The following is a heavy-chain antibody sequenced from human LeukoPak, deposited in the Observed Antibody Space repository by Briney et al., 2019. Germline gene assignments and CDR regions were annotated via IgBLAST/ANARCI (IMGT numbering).Heavy chain of an antibody. CDR2: INPNSGGT. CDR3: ARASQRGRWLPPENYFDY. J-gene: IGHJ4*02. V-gene: IGHV1-2*02. Sequence: GASVKVSCKASGYTFTGYYMHWVRQAPGQGLEWMGWINPNSGGTNYAQKFQGRVTMTRDTSISTAYMELSRLRSDDTAVYYCARASQRGRWLPPENYFDYWGQGTLVTVSS. D-gene: IGHD5-24*01. CDR1: GYTFTGYY.